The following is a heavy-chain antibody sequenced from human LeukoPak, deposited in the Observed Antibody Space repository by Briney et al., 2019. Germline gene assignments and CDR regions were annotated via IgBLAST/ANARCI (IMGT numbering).Heavy chain of an antibody. J-gene: IGHJ6*03. Sequence: WASVKVSCKASGGTFSSYAISWVRQAPGQGLEWMGGIIPIFGTANYAQKFQGRVTITADESTSTAYMELSSLRSEDTAVYYCARTYEEGGTLYYYYYMDVWGKGTTVTVSS. CDR1: GGTFSSYA. D-gene: IGHD1-1*01. CDR3: ARTYEEGGTLYYYYYMDV. V-gene: IGHV1-69*13. CDR2: IIPIFGTA.